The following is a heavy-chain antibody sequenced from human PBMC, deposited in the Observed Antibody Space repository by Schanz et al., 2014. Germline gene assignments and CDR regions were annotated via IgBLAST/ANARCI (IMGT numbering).Heavy chain of an antibody. J-gene: IGHJ4*02. Sequence: EVQLLESGGGLVQPGGSLRLSCAASGFTFSSYAMSWVRQAPGKGLEWVSAISGGGGTTYYADSVKGRFTISRDNSKNTLYLQMNSLRAEDTAVYYCAMKVVATIGGYYDNWGQGTLVIVSS. CDR1: GFTFSSYA. CDR3: AMKVVATIGGYYDN. V-gene: IGHV3-23*01. D-gene: IGHD5-12*01. CDR2: ISGGGGTT.